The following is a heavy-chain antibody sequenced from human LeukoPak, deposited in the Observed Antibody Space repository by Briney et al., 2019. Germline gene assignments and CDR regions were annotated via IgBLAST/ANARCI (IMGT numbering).Heavy chain of an antibody. J-gene: IGHJ4*02. D-gene: IGHD2-2*01. CDR1: GFNFTNYA. CDR3: AKDRSSATSSSNY. CDR2: VTGSSSNT. Sequence: GGSLRLSCAASGFNFTNYALTWVRQAPGKGLDWVSAVTGSSSNTYYADSVKGRFTISRDNSKNILYLEMNSLRVEDTAIYYCAKDRSSATSSSNYWGRGTLVTVSS. V-gene: IGHV3-23*01.